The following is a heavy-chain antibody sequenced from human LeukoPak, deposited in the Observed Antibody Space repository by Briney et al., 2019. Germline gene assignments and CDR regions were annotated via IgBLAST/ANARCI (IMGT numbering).Heavy chain of an antibody. CDR3: AIVATIGGYFDY. CDR1: GGSISSSSYY. J-gene: IGHJ4*02. CDR2: IYYSGST. V-gene: IGHV4-39*01. Sequence: SETLSLTCTVSGGSISSSSYYWGWLRQPPWKGLEWIGSIYYSGSTYYNPSLKSRVTISVDTSKNQFSLKLSSVTAADTAVYYCAIVATIGGYFDYWGQGTLVTVSS. D-gene: IGHD5-12*01.